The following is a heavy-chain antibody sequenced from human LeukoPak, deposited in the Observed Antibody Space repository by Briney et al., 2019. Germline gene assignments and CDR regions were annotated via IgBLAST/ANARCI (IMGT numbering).Heavy chain of an antibody. CDR3: AKDGGYCSGGSCFSFDY. CDR1: GFTFSSYA. Sequence: GSLRFSCAASGFTFSSYAMSWVRQAPGKGLEWVSAISGSGGSTYYADSVKGRFTISRDNSKNTLYLQMNSLRAEDTAVYYCAKDGGYCSGGSCFSFDYWGQGTLVTVSS. J-gene: IGHJ4*02. D-gene: IGHD2-15*01. CDR2: ISGSGGST. V-gene: IGHV3-23*01.